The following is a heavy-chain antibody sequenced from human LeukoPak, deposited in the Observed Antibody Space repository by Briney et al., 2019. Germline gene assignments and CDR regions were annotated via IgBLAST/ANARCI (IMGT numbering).Heavy chain of an antibody. D-gene: IGHD3-3*01. Sequence: ASVKVSCKASVGTFSSYTISWVRQAPGQGLEWMGRIIPILGIANYAQKFQGRVTITADKSTSTAYMELSSLRSEDTAVYYCARETKDDFWRGYPFDYWGQGTLVTVSS. V-gene: IGHV1-69*04. CDR3: ARETKDDFWRGYPFDY. J-gene: IGHJ4*02. CDR2: IIPILGIA. CDR1: VGTFSSYT.